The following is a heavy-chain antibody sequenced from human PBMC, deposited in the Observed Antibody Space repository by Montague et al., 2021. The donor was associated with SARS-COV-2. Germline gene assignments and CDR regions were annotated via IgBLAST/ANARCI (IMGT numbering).Heavy chain of an antibody. D-gene: IGHD2-21*01. CDR1: GGSISSGSYY. V-gene: IGHV4-61*02. CDR2: IYTSGST. J-gene: IGHJ4*02. CDR3: ARVVGFDFDY. Sequence: TLSLTCTVSGGSISSGSYYWSWIRQPAGKGLEWIGRIYTSGSTYYNPSLKSRVTISVDTSKNQFSLKLSSVTAADTAVYYCARVVGFDFDYWGQGTLVTVSS.